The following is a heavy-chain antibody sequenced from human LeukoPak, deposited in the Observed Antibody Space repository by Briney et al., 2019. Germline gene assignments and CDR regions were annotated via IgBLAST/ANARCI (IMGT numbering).Heavy chain of an antibody. CDR3: AKDHCSSTSCYETPPPHFDY. D-gene: IGHD2-2*01. CDR2: ISGSGGST. CDR1: GFTFSSYA. J-gene: IGHJ4*02. Sequence: PVESLRLSCAASGFTFSSYAMSWVRQAPGKGLEWVSAISGSGGSTYYADSVKGRFTISRDNSKNTLYLQMNSLRAEDTAVYYCAKDHCSSTSCYETPPPHFDYWGQGTLVTVSS. V-gene: IGHV3-23*01.